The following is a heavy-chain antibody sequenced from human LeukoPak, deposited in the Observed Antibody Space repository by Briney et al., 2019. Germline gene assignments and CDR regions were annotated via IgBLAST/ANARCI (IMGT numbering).Heavy chain of an antibody. D-gene: IGHD1-26*01. CDR1: GGSISSYY. J-gene: IGHJ4*02. V-gene: IGHV4-59*01. CDR3: ARSSGAYRSFDY. CDR2: IYYSGTT. Sequence: SETLSHTCTVSGGSISSYYWSWIRQPPGKGLEWIGYIYYSGTTDYNPSLKSRVTSSGDTSNNQFSLKVSSVTDADTAVYYCARSSGAYRSFDYWGQGTLVPVSS.